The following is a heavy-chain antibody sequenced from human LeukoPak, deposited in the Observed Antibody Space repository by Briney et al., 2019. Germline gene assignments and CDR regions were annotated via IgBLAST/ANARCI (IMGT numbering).Heavy chain of an antibody. CDR3: ARGQQQLRSGYYFDY. CDR1: GGSISSYY. D-gene: IGHD6-13*01. V-gene: IGHV4-59*01. Sequence: SETLSLTCTVSGGSISSYYWSWIRQPPGKGLEWIGYIYYSGSTNYNPSLKSRVTISVDTSKNQFSLKLSSVTAADTAVYYCARGQQQLRSGYYFDYWGQGTLDTVSS. J-gene: IGHJ4*02. CDR2: IYYSGST.